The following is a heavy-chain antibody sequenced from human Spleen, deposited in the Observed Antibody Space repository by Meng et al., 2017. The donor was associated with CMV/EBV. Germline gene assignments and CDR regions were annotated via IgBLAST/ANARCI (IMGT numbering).Heavy chain of an antibody. CDR3: AKLDPNYGSGSIGY. CDR2: VLYTGST. D-gene: IGHD3-10*01. CDR1: GGSISGDY. V-gene: IGHV4-59*01. Sequence: SETLSLTCAVSGGSISGDYWSWIRQPPGKGLEWIGYVLYTGSTIYNSSLKSRVTISVDTSKNQFSLKLKSLTAADTAVYYCAKLDPNYGSGSIGYWGQGTLVTVSS. J-gene: IGHJ4*02.